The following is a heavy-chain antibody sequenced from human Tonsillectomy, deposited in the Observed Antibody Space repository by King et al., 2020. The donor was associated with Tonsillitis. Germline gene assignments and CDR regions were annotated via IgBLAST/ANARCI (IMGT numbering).Heavy chain of an antibody. V-gene: IGHV3-30*02. CDR3: ANLAAADDTWFPRNLDY. D-gene: IGHD1-14*01. Sequence: HVQLVESGGGVVQPGGSLRLSCAASGFTFSRYDMHWVRQAPGKGLEWVAFIRYDGGNKYYADSVKGRFTISRDNSKNTLYMQMNSLRAEDTAVYYCANLAAADDTWFPRNLDYWGQGTLVTVSS. CDR1: GFTFSRYD. CDR2: IRYDGGNK. J-gene: IGHJ4*02.